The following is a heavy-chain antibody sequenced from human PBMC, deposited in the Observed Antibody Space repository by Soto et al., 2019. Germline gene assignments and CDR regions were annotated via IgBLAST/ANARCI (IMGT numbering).Heavy chain of an antibody. CDR3: ARAWGFSSGWYGSFSY. J-gene: IGHJ4*02. D-gene: IGHD6-19*01. V-gene: IGHV6-1*01. CDR2: TYYRSKWYN. Sequence: SQTLSLTCAISGDSVSSNSAAWNWIRQSPSRGLEWLGRTYYRSKWYNDYAVSVKSRITINPDTSKNQFSLQLNSVTPEDTAVYYCARAWGFSSGWYGSFSYWGQGTPVTVSS. CDR1: GDSVSSNSAA.